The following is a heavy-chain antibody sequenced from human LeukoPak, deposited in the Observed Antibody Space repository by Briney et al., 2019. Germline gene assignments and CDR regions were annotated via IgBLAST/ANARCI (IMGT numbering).Heavy chain of an antibody. V-gene: IGHV4-4*02. D-gene: IGHD2-15*01. J-gene: IGHJ6*03. CDR1: GGPISSSNW. CDR3: ARDIVVVVAAEPYYYYYYMDV. Sequence: SETLSLTCAVSGGPISSSNWWSWVRQPPGKGLEWIGEIYHSGSTNYNPSLKSRVTISVDKSKNQFSLKLSSVTAADTAVYYCARDIVVVVAAEPYYYYYYMDVWGKGTTVTVSS. CDR2: IYHSGST.